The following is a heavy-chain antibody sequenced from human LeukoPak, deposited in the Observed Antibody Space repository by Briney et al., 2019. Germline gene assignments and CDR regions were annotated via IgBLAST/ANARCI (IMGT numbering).Heavy chain of an antibody. CDR1: GFTFSSYA. J-gene: IGHJ4*02. CDR2: ISGSGGST. V-gene: IGHV3-23*01. CDR3: ARGGGDYGDYLDC. Sequence: GGSLRLSCAASGFTFSSYAMSWVRQAPGKGLEWVSAISGSGGSTYYADSVKGRFTISRDNSKNTLYLQMNSLRAEDTAVYYCARGGGDYGDYLDCWGQGTLVTVSS. D-gene: IGHD4-17*01.